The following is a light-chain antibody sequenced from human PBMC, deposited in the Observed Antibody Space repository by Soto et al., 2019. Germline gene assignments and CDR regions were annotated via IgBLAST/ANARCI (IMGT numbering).Light chain of an antibody. CDR1: QSISSW. J-gene: IGKJ1*01. V-gene: IGKV1-5*03. CDR3: QQYNSLWT. Sequence: DIQMTQSPSTLSASLGDRVTITCRASQSISSWLAWYQQKPGKAPKLLIYNASSLESGVPSRFSGSGSGTEFPLTISSLQADDFATYYYQQYNSLWTFGQGTKVEIK. CDR2: NAS.